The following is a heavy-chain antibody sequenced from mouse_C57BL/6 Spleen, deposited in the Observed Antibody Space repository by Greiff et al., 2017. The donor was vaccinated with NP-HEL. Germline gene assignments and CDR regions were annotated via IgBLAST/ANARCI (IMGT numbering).Heavy chain of an antibody. V-gene: IGHV3-6*01. CDR1: GYSITSGYY. Sequence: ESGPGLVKPSQSLSLTCSVTGYSITSGYYWNWIRQFPGNKLEWMGYISYDGSNNYNPSLKNRISITRDTSKNQCFLKLNSVTTEDTATYYCARGEAGLAWFAYWGQGTLVTVSA. J-gene: IGHJ3*01. CDR2: ISYDGSN. CDR3: ARGEAGLAWFAY. D-gene: IGHD6-2*01.